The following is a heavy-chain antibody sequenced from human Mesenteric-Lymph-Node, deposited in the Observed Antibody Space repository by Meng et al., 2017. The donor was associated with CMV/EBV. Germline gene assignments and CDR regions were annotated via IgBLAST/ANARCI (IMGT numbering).Heavy chain of an antibody. J-gene: IGHJ4*02. CDR3: TTGEDFWSGYPFDY. V-gene: IGHV3-15*01. D-gene: IGHD3-3*01. Sequence: LSLTCAASGLTFTNAWMSWVRQAPERGLEWVGRIRSKADGGTADYAAPVNGRFTISRDDSKNTLYLQMNGPKTEDTAVYYCTTGEDFWSGYPFDYWGQGTLVTVSS. CDR2: IRSKADGGTA. CDR1: GLTFTNAW.